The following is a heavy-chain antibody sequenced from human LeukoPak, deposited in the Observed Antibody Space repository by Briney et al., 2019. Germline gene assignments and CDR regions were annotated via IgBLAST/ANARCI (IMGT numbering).Heavy chain of an antibody. CDR2: ISYDESNK. J-gene: IGHJ4*02. D-gene: IGHD2-2*01. Sequence: GRSLRLSCAASGFTFSSYAMHWVRQAPGKGLEWVAVISYDESNKYYTDSVKGRFTISRDNSKNTLYLQMNSLGTEDTAVYFCARPPIYCSSTSCFQADYWGQGTLVTVSS. CDR1: GFTFSSYA. V-gene: IGHV3-30-3*01. CDR3: ARPPIYCSSTSCFQADY.